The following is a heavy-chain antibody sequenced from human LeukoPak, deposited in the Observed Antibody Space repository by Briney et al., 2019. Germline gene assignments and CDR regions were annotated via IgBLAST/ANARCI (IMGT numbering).Heavy chain of an antibody. Sequence: GGSLRLSCVASGFTFSSYGMHWVRQAPGKGLEWVAVIWYDGSNKYYADSVKGRFTISRDNSKNTLYLQMNSLRAEDTAVYYCARGVAVAGTGYYYYGMDVWGQGTTVTVSS. V-gene: IGHV3-33*08. D-gene: IGHD6-19*01. CDR1: GFTFSSYG. CDR2: IWYDGSNK. J-gene: IGHJ6*02. CDR3: ARGVAVAGTGYYYYGMDV.